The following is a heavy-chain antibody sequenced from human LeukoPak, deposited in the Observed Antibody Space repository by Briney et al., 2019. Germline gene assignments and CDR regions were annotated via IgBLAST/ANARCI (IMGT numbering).Heavy chain of an antibody. J-gene: IGHJ4*02. D-gene: IGHD3-9*01. CDR2: IYYSGST. CDR3: ARGGATYYDILADFFDY. Sequence: SETLSLTCTVSGGSISSYYWSWIRQPPGKGLEWIGYIYYSGSTNYNPSLKSRVTISVDTSKNQISLKLTSVTAADTAVYYCARGGATYYDILADFFDYWGQGTLVSVSS. V-gene: IGHV4-59*01. CDR1: GGSISSYY.